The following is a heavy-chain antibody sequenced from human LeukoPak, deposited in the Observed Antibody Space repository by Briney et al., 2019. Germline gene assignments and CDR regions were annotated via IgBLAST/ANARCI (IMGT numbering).Heavy chain of an antibody. CDR2: IRSKAYGETT. V-gene: IGHV3-49*04. CDR3: TRGYGAYEGSGYY. Sequence: GGSLRLSCTASGFTFDDYAMTWVRQAPGKGLEWVGLIRSKAYGETTDYAASVKGRFTISRDDSKSIAYLQMTSLKTEDTAVYYCTRGYGAYEGSGYYWGQGALVTVSS. J-gene: IGHJ4*02. CDR1: GFTFDDYA. D-gene: IGHD3-22*01.